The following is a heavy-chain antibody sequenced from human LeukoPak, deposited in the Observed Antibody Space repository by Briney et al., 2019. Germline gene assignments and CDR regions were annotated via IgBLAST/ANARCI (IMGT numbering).Heavy chain of an antibody. CDR1: GFTFSSYA. CDR2: ISGSGDNT. J-gene: IGHJ4*02. CDR3: ARAAALYDYVWGSYRGLIDY. V-gene: IGHV3-23*01. Sequence: GGSLRLSCAASGFTFSSYAMSWVRQAPGKGLEWVSAISGSGDNTYYADSVKGRFTISRDNSKNTLYLQMNSLRAEDTAVYYCARAAALYDYVWGSYRGLIDYWGQGTLVTVSS. D-gene: IGHD3-16*02.